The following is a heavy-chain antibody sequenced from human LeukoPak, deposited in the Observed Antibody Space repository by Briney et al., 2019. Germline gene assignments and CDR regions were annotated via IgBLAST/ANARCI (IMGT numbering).Heavy chain of an antibody. J-gene: IGHJ4*02. CDR3: ARDWGVNYEFWSGHFDY. V-gene: IGHV3-7*01. CDR1: GFTFSSHW. Sequence: GGSVRLSCAASGFTFSSHWMSWVRQAPGKGLEWVANIKQDGSEKYYVDSVKGRFTISRDNAKNSLYLQMNSLRAEDTAIYYCARDWGVNYEFWSGHFDYWGQGTLVTVSS. CDR2: IKQDGSEK. D-gene: IGHD3-3*01.